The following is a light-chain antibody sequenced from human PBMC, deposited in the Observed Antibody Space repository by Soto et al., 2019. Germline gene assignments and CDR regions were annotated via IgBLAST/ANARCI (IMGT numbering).Light chain of an antibody. CDR2: GVS. V-gene: IGKV3-20*01. CDR1: QSVDSNY. J-gene: IGKJ1*01. CDR3: QQYGSSPRT. Sequence: IVLTQSPGTLSLSPGERATLSCRASQSVDSNYLAWYQQKPGQAPRLLIYGVSSRVTGIPDRFSGSGSGTDFALTISRLDPEDFAVYYCQQYGSSPRTFGQGTKVDIK.